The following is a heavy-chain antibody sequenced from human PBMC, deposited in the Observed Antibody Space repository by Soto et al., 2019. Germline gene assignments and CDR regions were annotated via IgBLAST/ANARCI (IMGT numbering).Heavy chain of an antibody. J-gene: IGHJ6*04. CDR2: IHSTGST. CDR3: AIDKGRTGIADAASYYGKDV. Sequence: PSQTLPLPGTVSGGSRRSRGYSWSWMLQHPGKGLEWIGHIHSTGSTYYNPSPKSRVTISVDPSKNTFFMRLSSVTAADAAVYYWAIDKGRTGIADAASYYGKDVWGEGTSVTVSS. D-gene: IGHD6-13*01. CDR1: GGSRRSRGYS. V-gene: IGHV4-31*03.